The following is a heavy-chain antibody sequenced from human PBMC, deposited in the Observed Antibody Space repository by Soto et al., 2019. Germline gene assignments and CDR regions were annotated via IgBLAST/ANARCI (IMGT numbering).Heavy chain of an antibody. Sequence: GGSLRLSCAASGFTFSSYGMHWVRQAPGKGLEWVALITYAGSNKNYADSVKGRFTISGDNSKNTLYLQMNSLRPEDTAVYYCARSEQYQVFAFDIWGQGTMVTVSS. D-gene: IGHD6-19*01. CDR3: ARSEQYQVFAFDI. CDR1: GFTFSSYG. J-gene: IGHJ3*02. CDR2: ITYAGSNK. V-gene: IGHV3-30*03.